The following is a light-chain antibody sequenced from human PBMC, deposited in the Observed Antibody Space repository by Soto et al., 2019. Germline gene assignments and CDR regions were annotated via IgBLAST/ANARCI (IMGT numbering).Light chain of an antibody. Sequence: QSALTQPASVSGSLGQSITISCTGTTRDIAGYNYISWYQQLPGKAPKLMIYQVTIRPSGVPDRFSGSRSGTSGSLAISGLRSQDEGDYYCATWDESLRAWVFGGGTKVTVL. J-gene: IGLJ3*02. CDR1: TRDIAGYNY. CDR2: QVT. V-gene: IGLV2-14*01. CDR3: ATWDESLRAWV.